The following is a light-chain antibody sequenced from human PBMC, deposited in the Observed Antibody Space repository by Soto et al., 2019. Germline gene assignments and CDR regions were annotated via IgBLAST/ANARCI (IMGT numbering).Light chain of an antibody. Sequence: DIQMTQAPSSLSASVGDRVTITCRARQDISTYLAWYQQKTGKVPKLLISAAYTLQSGVPPLFSCSGSGTDFTLSISSLQPEDVATYYCHKDDNAPRTFCGVTKVEIK. V-gene: IGKV1-27*01. CDR2: AAY. CDR3: HKDDNAPRT. J-gene: IGKJ4*01. CDR1: QDISTY.